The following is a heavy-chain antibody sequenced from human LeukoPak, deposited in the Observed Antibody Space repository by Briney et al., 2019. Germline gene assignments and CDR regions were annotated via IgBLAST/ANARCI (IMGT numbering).Heavy chain of an antibody. Sequence: ASVKVSCKASGYTFTGYYMHWLRQAPGQGLEWMGWINPNSGGTNYAQKFQGRVTMTRDTSISTAYMELSRLRSDDTAVYYCARDRGLVVFSLGELSLDYWGQGTLVTVSS. J-gene: IGHJ4*02. D-gene: IGHD3-16*02. CDR2: INPNSGGT. CDR3: ARDRGLVVFSLGELSLDY. V-gene: IGHV1-2*02. CDR1: GYTFTGYY.